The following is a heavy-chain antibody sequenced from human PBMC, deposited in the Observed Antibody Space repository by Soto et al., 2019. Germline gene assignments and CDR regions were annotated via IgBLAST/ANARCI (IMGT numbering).Heavy chain of an antibody. J-gene: IGHJ4*02. V-gene: IGHV3-49*05. CDR1: GFTFGDYA. D-gene: IGHD6-6*01. Sequence: KPGGSLRLSCTASGFTFGDYAMSWFRQAPGKGLEWVGFIRSKAYGGTTEYAASVKGRFTISRDGSKSIAYLQMNSLKTEDTAVYYCTRGKYSSSSNYFDYWGQGTLVTVSS. CDR2: IRSKAYGGTT. CDR3: TRGKYSSSSNYFDY.